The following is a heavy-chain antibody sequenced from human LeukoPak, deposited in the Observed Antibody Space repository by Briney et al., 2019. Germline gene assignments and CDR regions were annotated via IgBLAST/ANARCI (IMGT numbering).Heavy chain of an antibody. J-gene: IGHJ4*02. CDR2: ITPTDGA. Sequence: ASVKVPCKSSGYSFTAYAMHWVRQAPGQGLEWVGWITPTDGADYAQKFQGRVTMTSDTSMSTVYMDLNRLTSDDTAVYFCARDRYGDGFAHFDYWGQGTLVTVSS. CDR3: ARDRYGDGFAHFDY. D-gene: IGHD5-24*01. V-gene: IGHV1-2*02. CDR1: GYSFTAYA.